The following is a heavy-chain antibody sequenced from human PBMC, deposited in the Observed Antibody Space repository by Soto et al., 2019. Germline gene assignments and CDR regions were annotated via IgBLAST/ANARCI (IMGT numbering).Heavy chain of an antibody. D-gene: IGHD6-19*01. J-gene: IGHJ4*02. Sequence: ASVKVSCKASGYTFTGYAMHWVRQAPGQRLEWMGWINAGNGNTKYSQKFQGRVTITRDTSASTAYMELSSLRSEDTAVYYCARAVAVAPDFDYWAQGTLVTVSS. CDR1: GYTFTGYA. CDR2: INAGNGNT. CDR3: ARAVAVAPDFDY. V-gene: IGHV1-3*01.